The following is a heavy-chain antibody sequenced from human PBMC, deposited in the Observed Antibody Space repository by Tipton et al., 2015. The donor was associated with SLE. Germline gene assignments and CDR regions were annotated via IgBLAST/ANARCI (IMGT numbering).Heavy chain of an antibody. D-gene: IGHD2-21*02. V-gene: IGHV4-38-2*01. CDR1: GYSLHSAYY. Sequence: TLSLTCAVSGYSLHSAYYWGWIRQSPGKGLEWIVSIYRGGNTYYNPSLKSRVYISLDTSKNHFSLSLTSVTAADTAVYYCASRLSDPKAFDFWGQGTVVTVSS. CDR3: ASRLSDPKAFDF. CDR2: IYRGGNT. J-gene: IGHJ3*01.